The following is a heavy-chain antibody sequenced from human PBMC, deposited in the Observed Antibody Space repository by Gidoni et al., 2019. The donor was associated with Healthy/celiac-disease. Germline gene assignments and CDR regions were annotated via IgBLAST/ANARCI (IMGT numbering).Heavy chain of an antibody. V-gene: IGHV3-21*01. CDR1: GFTFSSYT. Sequence: EVQLVESGGGLVKPGGSLRLSCAASGFTFSSYTMNWVRQAPGKGLAWFSSISSSSSYIYYADSVKGLFTISRDNAKNSLYLQMNSLRAEDTAVYYCASDYGSGDFDYWGQGTLVTVSS. D-gene: IGHD3-10*01. CDR3: ASDYGSGDFDY. CDR2: ISSSSSYI. J-gene: IGHJ4*02.